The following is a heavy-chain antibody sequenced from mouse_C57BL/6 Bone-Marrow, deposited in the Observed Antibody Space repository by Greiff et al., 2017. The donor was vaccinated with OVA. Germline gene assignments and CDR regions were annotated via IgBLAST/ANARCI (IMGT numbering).Heavy chain of an antibody. D-gene: IGHD1-1*01. J-gene: IGHJ4*01. CDR3: TTRTVVPFYAMDY. Sequence: DVQLQESGAELVRPGASVKLSCTASGFNIKDDYMHWVKQRPEQGLEWIGWIDPENGDTEYASKFQGKATITADTSSNTAYLQLSSLTSEDTAVYYCTTRTVVPFYAMDYWGQGTSVTVSS. CDR2: IDPENGDT. V-gene: IGHV14-4*01. CDR1: GFNIKDDY.